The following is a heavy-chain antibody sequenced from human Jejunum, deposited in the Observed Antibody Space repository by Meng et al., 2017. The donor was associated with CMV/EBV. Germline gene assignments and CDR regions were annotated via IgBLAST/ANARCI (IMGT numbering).Heavy chain of an antibody. CDR1: W. CDR3: VRDVFISTLSYDWRYGLGCFDS. CDR2: INSDGTDL. J-gene: IGHJ5*01. V-gene: IGHV3-74*01. Sequence: WMHWVRRAPGKGLEWISHINSDGTDLSYADSVKGRFTIYRDNAENTLYLQMNSLRDDDTAVYYCVRDVFISTLSYDWRYGLGCFDSWGQGTLVTVSS. D-gene: IGHD1-20*01.